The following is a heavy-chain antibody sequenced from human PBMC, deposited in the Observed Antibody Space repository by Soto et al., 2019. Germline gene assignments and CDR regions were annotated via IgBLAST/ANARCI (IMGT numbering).Heavy chain of an antibody. J-gene: IGHJ6*02. Sequence: EVQLVESGGGLVEPGGSLRLSCAPSGLSFSTHSMNWVRQAPGKGLEWVSSISSDSYYIYYADSVKGRFTISRDNANNALYLQMNSLRADDTAVYYCARNRNPSSKTHGMDVWGQGPKVTVSS. CDR1: GLSFSTHS. CDR2: ISSDSYYI. CDR3: ARNRNPSSKTHGMDV. V-gene: IGHV3-21*01.